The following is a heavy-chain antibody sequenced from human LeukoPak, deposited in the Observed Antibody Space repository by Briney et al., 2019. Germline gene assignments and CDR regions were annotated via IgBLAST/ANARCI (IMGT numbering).Heavy chain of an antibody. D-gene: IGHD6-19*01. CDR2: IYYSGST. V-gene: IGHV4-39*01. J-gene: IGHJ4*02. CDR1: GGSISSSSYY. CDR3: ARVHSSGWYYFDY. Sequence: KSSETLSLTCTVSGGSISSSSYYWGWIRQPPGKGLEWIGSIYYSGSTYYNPSLKSRVTISVDTSKNQFSLKLSSVTAADTAVYYCARVHSSGWYYFDYWGQGTLVTVSS.